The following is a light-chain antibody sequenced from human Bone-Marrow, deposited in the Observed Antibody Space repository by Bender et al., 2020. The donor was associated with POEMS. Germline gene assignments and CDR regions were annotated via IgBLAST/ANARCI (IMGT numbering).Light chain of an antibody. J-gene: IGLJ3*02. CDR1: SSDVGTYNL. CDR2: EVS. CDR3: CSYAGSSTFWV. V-gene: IGLV2-23*02. Sequence: QSALTQPASVSGSPGQSITISCTGTSSDVGTYNLVSWYQQHPGKAPKVMIYEVSKQPSGVSNRFSGSKSGNTASLTISGLQAEDEADYYCCSYAGSSTFWVLGGGTKLTVL.